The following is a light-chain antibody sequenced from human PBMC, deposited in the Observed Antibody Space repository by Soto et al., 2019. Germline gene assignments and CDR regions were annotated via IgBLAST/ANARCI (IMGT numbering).Light chain of an antibody. CDR2: TAS. Sequence: DILMTQSPSYLPASVGDRATISCQASQDISQYVNCYQQKPGKQPKLLIYTASNFETGVPSRFSGSGSGTEFTLNISRLEAEDVGTYYCQQYLSPLTFGGGTKVDIK. J-gene: IGKJ4*01. CDR3: QQYLSPLT. CDR1: QDISQY. V-gene: IGKV1-33*01.